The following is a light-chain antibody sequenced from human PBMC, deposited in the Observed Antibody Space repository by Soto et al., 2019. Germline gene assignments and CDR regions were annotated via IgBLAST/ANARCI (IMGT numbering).Light chain of an antibody. CDR2: GAS. CDR3: QKYNGAQWT. V-gene: IGKV3-20*01. Sequence: EIVLTQSPGTLSLSPGERATLSCRASQSVSSSYLAWYQQKPGQAPRPLIYGASSRAIGIPDRFSGSGSGTDFTLTISRLEPEDFAVYYCQKYNGAQWTFGQGTKVEIK. CDR1: QSVSSSY. J-gene: IGKJ1*01.